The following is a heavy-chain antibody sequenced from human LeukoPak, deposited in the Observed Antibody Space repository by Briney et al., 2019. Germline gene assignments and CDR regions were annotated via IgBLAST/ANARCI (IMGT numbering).Heavy chain of an antibody. CDR1: GFTFSSYE. J-gene: IGHJ3*02. D-gene: IGHD3-22*01. CDR3: AKDAGPRTYYYESSGYHKGGGFDI. Sequence: GGSLRLSCAASGFTFSSYEMNWVRQAPGKGLEWVSYISSSGSTIYYADSVKGRFTISRDNAKNSLYLQMNSLRAEDMALYYCAKDAGPRTYYYESSGYHKGGGFDIWGQGTMVTVSS. CDR2: ISSSGSTI. V-gene: IGHV3-48*03.